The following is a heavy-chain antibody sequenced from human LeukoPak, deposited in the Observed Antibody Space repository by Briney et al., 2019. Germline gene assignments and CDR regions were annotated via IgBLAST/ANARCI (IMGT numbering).Heavy chain of an antibody. J-gene: IGHJ4*02. CDR1: GFTFSSYA. Sequence: PGGSLRLSCAASGFTFSSYAMSWVRQAPGKGLEWVSVISGSDGSTYYADSVKGRFTISRDNSKNTLYLQMNSLRAEDTAVYYCAKDSQWELREGYFDYWGQGTLVTVSS. D-gene: IGHD1-26*01. CDR3: AKDSQWELREGYFDY. CDR2: ISGSDGST. V-gene: IGHV3-23*01.